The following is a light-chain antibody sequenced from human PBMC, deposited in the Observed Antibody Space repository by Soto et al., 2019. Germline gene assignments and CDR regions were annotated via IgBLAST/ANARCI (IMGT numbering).Light chain of an antibody. CDR1: SSNIGSNY. J-gene: IGLJ3*02. CDR2: RNN. Sequence: QSALTQPPSASGTPGQRVTISCSGSSSNIGSNYVYWYQQLPGTAPKLLIYRNNQRPSGVPDRFSGSKSGTSASLAISGLRSEDEADYFCPAWDDSLSGPVFGGGTKLTVL. CDR3: PAWDDSLSGPV. V-gene: IGLV1-47*01.